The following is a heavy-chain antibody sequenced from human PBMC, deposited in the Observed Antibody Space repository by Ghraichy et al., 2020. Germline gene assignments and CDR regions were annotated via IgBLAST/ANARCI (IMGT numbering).Heavy chain of an antibody. Sequence: GGSLRLSCAASGFTFSSYWMTWVRQAPGTGLEWVASIKQDGSERQYVDSVKGRFIISRDNAKNSLYLQMNSLRAEDTAVYYCTSQFNRSSHYWGQGTLVTVSS. CDR1: GFTFSSYW. CDR2: IKQDGSER. V-gene: IGHV3-7*03. CDR3: TSQFNRSSHY. J-gene: IGHJ4*02. D-gene: IGHD6-6*01.